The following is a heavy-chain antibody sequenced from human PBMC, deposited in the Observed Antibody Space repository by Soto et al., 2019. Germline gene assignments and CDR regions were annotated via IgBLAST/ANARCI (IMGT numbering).Heavy chain of an antibody. CDR3: ARDMGLLWFGALIHYYYGMDV. J-gene: IGHJ6*02. D-gene: IGHD3-10*01. V-gene: IGHV4-38-2*02. CDR1: GYSISSGYY. CDR2: IYHSGST. Sequence: SETLSLTCAVSGYSISSGYYWGWIRQPPGKGLEWIGSIYHSGSTYYNPSLKSRVTISVDTSKNQFSLKLSSVTAADTAVYYCARDMGLLWFGALIHYYYGMDVCGQGTTVTVYS.